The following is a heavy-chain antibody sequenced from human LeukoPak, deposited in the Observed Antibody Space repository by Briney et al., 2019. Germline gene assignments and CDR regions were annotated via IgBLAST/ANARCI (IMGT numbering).Heavy chain of an antibody. D-gene: IGHD3-22*01. CDR2: ISSSGNTI. Sequence: GGSLRLSCAASGFTFSDYYMSWIRQAPGKGLEWVSYISSSGNTIYYADSVKGRFTISRDDAKNSLYLQMNGLRAEDAAVYYCARDRTLYYDNSGLDYWGQGTLVTVSS. CDR3: ARDRTLYYDNSGLDY. J-gene: IGHJ4*02. CDR1: GFTFSDYY. V-gene: IGHV3-11*04.